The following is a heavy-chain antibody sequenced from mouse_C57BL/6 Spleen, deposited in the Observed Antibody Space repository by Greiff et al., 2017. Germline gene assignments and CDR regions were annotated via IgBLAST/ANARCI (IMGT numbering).Heavy chain of an antibody. V-gene: IGHV1-82*01. CDR2: IYPGDGDT. J-gene: IGHJ3*01. Sequence: QVQLQQSGPELVKPGASVKISCKASGYAFSSSWMNWVKQRPGKGLEWIGRIYPGDGDTNYNGKFKGKATLTADKSSSTAYMQLSSLTSEDSAVYFCARLGEGAYWGQGTLVTVSA. CDR3: ARLGEGAY. CDR1: GYAFSSSW.